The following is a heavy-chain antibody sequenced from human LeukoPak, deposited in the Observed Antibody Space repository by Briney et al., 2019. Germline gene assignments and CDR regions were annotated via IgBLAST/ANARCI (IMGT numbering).Heavy chain of an antibody. CDR3: ARSVGATFFDY. CDR2: IYYSGIT. D-gene: IGHD1-26*01. Sequence: SETLSLTCTVSGGSISSYYWNWIRQPPGKGLEWIGYIYYSGITNYNPSLKSRVAISVDTSKNQFSLKLSSVTAADTAVYYCARSVGATFFDYWGQGTLVTVSS. J-gene: IGHJ4*02. V-gene: IGHV4-59*01. CDR1: GGSISSYY.